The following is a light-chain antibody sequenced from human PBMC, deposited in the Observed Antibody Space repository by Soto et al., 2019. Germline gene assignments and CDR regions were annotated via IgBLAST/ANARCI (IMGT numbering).Light chain of an antibody. CDR2: WAS. CDR1: QSILYTSTNNNY. CDR3: QQYYSPPPT. Sequence: DIVMTQSPDSLAVSLGERATINCKSSQSILYTSTNNNYLAWYQQKPGQPPKLLIYWASTRESGVPDRFSGSGSGTDFTFSISNLQAEDVAIYYCQQYYSPPPTFGGGTRVEIK. V-gene: IGKV4-1*01. J-gene: IGKJ4*01.